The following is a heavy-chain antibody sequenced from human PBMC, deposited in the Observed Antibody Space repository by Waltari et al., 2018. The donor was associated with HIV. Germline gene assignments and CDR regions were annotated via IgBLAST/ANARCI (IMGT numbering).Heavy chain of an antibody. CDR2: IKQDGSEK. CDR3: ARCFVVVPWNWFDP. V-gene: IGHV3-7*02. J-gene: IGHJ5*02. Sequence: EVQLVESGGDLVQPGGSLRLSCAASGFTFSSYWMSWVRQAPGKGLEWVANIKQDGSEKYYVDSVKGRFTISRDNAKNSLYLQMNSLRAEDTAVYYCARCFVVVPWNWFDPWGQGTLVTVSS. D-gene: IGHD2-15*01. CDR1: GFTFSSYW.